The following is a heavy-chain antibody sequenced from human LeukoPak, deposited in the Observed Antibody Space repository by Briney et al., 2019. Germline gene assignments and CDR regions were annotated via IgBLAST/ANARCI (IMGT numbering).Heavy chain of an antibody. CDR3: ARGQTTVTN. CDR2: IKQEGREK. D-gene: IGHD4-17*01. V-gene: IGHV3-7*03. J-gene: IGHJ4*02. Sequence: GGSLRLSCAASAFTFSSYWMSWVRQAPGRGLEWVANIKQEGREKYYLDSVKGRFTISRDNAKNSLYLQMNSLRAEDTAVYYCARGQTTVTNWGQGTLVTVSS. CDR1: AFTFSSYW.